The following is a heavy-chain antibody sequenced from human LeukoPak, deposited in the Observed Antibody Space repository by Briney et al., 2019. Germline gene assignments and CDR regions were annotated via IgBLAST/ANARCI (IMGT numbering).Heavy chain of an antibody. Sequence: GGSLRPSCAASGFTFTSYAMSWVRQAPWKGLEWVSAISGSGGSTYHADSVKGRFTISRDNSKNTLYLQMNSLRAEDTAVYYCAKMGVVAARPGTFDYWGQGTLVTVSS. CDR3: AKMGVVAARPGTFDY. CDR2: ISGSGGST. CDR1: GFTFTSYA. V-gene: IGHV3-23*01. D-gene: IGHD6-6*01. J-gene: IGHJ4*02.